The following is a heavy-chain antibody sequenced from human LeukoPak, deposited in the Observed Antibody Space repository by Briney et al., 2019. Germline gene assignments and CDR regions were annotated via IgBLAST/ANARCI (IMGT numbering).Heavy chain of an antibody. D-gene: IGHD3-9*01. J-gene: IGHJ4*02. V-gene: IGHV3-20*04. CDR2: INWNGGST. CDR3: ARGHPEAYYDILTALIFFDY. Sequence: GGSLRLSCAASGFTFDDYGMSWVRQAPGKGLEWVSGINWNGGSTGYADSVKGRFTISRDNAKNSLYLQMNSLRAEDTALYYCARGHPEAYYDILTALIFFDYWGQGTLVTVSS. CDR1: GFTFDDYG.